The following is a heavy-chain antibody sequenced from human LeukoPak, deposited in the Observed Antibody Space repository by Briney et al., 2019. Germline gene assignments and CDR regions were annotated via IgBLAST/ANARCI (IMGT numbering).Heavy chain of an antibody. CDR1: GGSISSYY. Sequence: PSETLSLTCTVSGGSISSYYWSWIRQPPGKGLEWIGYIYYSGSTNYNPSLKSRVTISVDTSKNQFSLKLSSVTAADTAVYYCARAAVVGLSDYWGQGTLVTVPS. CDR2: IYYSGST. D-gene: IGHD6-19*01. CDR3: ARAAVVGLSDY. V-gene: IGHV4-59*01. J-gene: IGHJ4*02.